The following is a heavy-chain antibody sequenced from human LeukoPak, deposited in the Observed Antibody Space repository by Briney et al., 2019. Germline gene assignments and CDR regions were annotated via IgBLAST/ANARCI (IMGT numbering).Heavy chain of an antibody. CDR2: IYYSGST. J-gene: IGHJ3*02. Sequence: PSETLSLTCTVSGGSISSYYWSWIRQPPGKGLEWIGYIYYSGSTYYNPSLQSRVTISAGTSKNQFSLKLSSVTGADTAVYYCARHTKSGYSYGFHAFDMWGQGTMVTVSP. CDR3: ARHTKSGYSYGFHAFDM. V-gene: IGHV4-59*08. D-gene: IGHD5-18*01. CDR1: GGSISSYY.